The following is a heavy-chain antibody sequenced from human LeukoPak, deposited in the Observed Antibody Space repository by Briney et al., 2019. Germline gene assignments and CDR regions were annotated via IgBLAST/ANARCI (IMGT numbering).Heavy chain of an antibody. CDR3: VKRADYYGMDV. V-gene: IGHV3-9*01. Sequence: GGSLRLSCAASGFTFDDYAMHWVRQAPGKGLEWVSGISWNSGSIGYADSVKGRFTISRDNAKNSLYLQMNSLRGEDAALYYCVKRADYYGMDVWGQGTTVTVSS. CDR2: ISWNSGSI. J-gene: IGHJ6*02. D-gene: IGHD6-25*01. CDR1: GFTFDDYA.